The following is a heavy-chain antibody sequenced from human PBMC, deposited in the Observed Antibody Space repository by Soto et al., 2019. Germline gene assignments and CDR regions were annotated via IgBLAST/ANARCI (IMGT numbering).Heavy chain of an antibody. V-gene: IGHV4-39*01. Sequence: SETLSLTCTVSGSSISSSSYYWGWIRQPPGKGLEWIGSIYYSGSTYYNPSLKSRVTISVDTSKNQFSLKLSSVTAADTAVYYCARTNDAFDIWGQGTMVTVSS. CDR1: GSSISSSSYY. CDR3: ARTNDAFDI. J-gene: IGHJ3*02. CDR2: IYYSGST.